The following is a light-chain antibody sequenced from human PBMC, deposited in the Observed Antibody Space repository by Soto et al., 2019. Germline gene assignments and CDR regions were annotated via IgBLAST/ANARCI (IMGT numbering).Light chain of an antibody. CDR3: CSYVGSRILM. CDR2: EVN. CDR1: SSDVGSYNL. V-gene: IGLV2-23*02. Sequence: QSVLTQPASVSGSPGQSINISCTGTSSDVGSYNLVSWYQQLPGKAPKLIIYEVNERPSGISDRFSGSKSGNTASLTISGLQGEDEADYYCCSYVGSRILMFGGGTKLTVL. J-gene: IGLJ3*02.